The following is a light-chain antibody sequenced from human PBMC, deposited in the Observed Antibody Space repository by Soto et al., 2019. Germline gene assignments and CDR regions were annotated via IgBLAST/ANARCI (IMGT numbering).Light chain of an antibody. CDR2: DAS. J-gene: IGKJ2*01. CDR3: QHYHGWPFT. CDR1: QSVSSD. V-gene: IGKV3-15*01. Sequence: EILMTQSPATLSVSSGERATLSCRASQSVSSDLAWYQHHPGQAPRLLIYDASTRVTGTPPRFSGSGSGTEFTLTITSLQAEDFAVYYSQHYHGWPFTFGQGTKLEMK.